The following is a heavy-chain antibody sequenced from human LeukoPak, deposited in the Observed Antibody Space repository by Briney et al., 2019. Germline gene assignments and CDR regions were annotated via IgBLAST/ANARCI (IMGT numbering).Heavy chain of an antibody. V-gene: IGHV1-69*13. J-gene: IGHJ5*02. D-gene: IGHD3-3*01. Sequence: SVKVSCKASGGTFSSYAISWVRQAPGQGLEWMGGIIPIFGTANYAQKFQGRVTITADESTSTVYMELSSLRSEDTAVYYCARGPEGRITTFGVVIYNCFDPWGQGTLVTVSS. CDR2: IIPIFGTA. CDR1: GGTFSSYA. CDR3: ARGPEGRITTFGVVIYNCFDP.